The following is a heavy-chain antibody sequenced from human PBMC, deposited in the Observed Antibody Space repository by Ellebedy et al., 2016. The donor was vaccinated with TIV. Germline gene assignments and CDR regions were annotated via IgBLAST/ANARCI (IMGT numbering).Heavy chain of an antibody. Sequence: SQTLSLTCAVYGWSFSGYYWSWVRQPPGKGLEWVGEVNQSGRTNYHPSLKSRVTISVDTSKNQFSLRLSSVTAADTAVYYCAEGRSGWYYFDYWGQGTLVTVSS. V-gene: IGHV4-34*01. J-gene: IGHJ4*02. CDR1: GWSFSGYY. CDR3: AEGRSGWYYFDY. D-gene: IGHD6-19*01. CDR2: VNQSGRT.